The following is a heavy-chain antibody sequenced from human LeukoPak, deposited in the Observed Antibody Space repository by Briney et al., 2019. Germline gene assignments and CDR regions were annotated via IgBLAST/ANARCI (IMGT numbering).Heavy chain of an antibody. CDR2: IIPIFGTA. V-gene: IGHV1-69*13. J-gene: IGHJ4*02. D-gene: IGHD6-19*01. CDR3: ARDVVEDSSEGN. CDR1: GGTFSSYA. Sequence: VASVNVSFKASGGTFSSYAISWVRQAPGQGLEWLGGIIPIFGTANYAQKFQGRVTITADESTSTAYMELSSLRSEDTAVYYCARDVVEDSSEGNWGQGTLVTVSS.